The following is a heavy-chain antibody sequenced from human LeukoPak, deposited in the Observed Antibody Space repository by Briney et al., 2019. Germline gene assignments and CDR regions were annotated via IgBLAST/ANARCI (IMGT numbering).Heavy chain of an antibody. V-gene: IGHV3-30-3*01. J-gene: IGHJ4*02. CDR1: GFTFSTYN. CDR3: ARELDSSGYYLDY. CDR2: ISFDGSNK. D-gene: IGHD3-22*01. Sequence: GGSLRLSCAASGFTFSTYNIHWVRQAPGKGLEWVAVISFDGSNKYYADSVKGRFTISRDNSKNTLYLHMKSLRAEDTAVYYCARELDSSGYYLDYWGQGTLVTVSS.